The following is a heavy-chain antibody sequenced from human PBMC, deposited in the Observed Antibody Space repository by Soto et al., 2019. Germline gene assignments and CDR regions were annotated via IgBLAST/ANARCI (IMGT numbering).Heavy chain of an antibody. CDR3: VRGKKWFGESGGGFGAFDI. Sequence: SETLSLTCTVSGGSISSGGYYWSWIRQHPGKGLEWIGYIYYSGSTYYNPSLKSRVTISVDTSKNQFSLKLSSVTAADTAVYYCVRGKKWFGESGGGFGAFDIWGQGTMVTVSS. CDR2: IYYSGST. D-gene: IGHD3-10*01. V-gene: IGHV4-31*03. J-gene: IGHJ3*02. CDR1: GGSISSGGYY.